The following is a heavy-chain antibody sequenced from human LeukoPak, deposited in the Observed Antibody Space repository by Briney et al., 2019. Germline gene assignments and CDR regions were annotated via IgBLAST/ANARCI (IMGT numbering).Heavy chain of an antibody. CDR3: ARGRRYCSSTSCGVDY. D-gene: IGHD2-2*01. CDR2: INHSGST. J-gene: IGHJ4*02. V-gene: IGHV4-34*01. Sequence: SETLSLTCAVYGGSCSGYYWSWIRQPPGKGLEWIGEINHSGSTNYNPSLKSRVTISVDTSKNQFSLKLSSVTAADTAVYYCARGRRYCSSTSCGVDYWGQGTLVTVSS. CDR1: GGSCSGYY.